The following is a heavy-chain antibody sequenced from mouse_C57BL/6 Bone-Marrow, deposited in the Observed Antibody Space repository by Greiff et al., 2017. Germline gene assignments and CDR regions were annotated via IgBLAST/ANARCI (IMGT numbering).Heavy chain of an antibody. CDR3: ARRSYDYYGYYAMDY. J-gene: IGHJ4*01. D-gene: IGHD1-1*01. CDR2: INSDGGST. V-gene: IGHV5-2*01. Sequence: EVQRVESGGGLVQPGESLKLSCESNEYEFPSHDMSWVRKTPEKRLELVAAINSDGGSTYYPDTMERRFIISRDNTKKTLYLQMSSLRSEDTALYYCARRSYDYYGYYAMDYWGQGTSVTVSS. CDR1: EYEFPSHD.